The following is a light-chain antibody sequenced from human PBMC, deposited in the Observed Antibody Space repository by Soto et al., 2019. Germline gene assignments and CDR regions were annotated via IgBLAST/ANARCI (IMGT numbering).Light chain of an antibody. CDR2: DVN. Sequence: QSALTQPASVSGSPGQSITISCTGTSSDVGGYKYVSWYQQHPGKVPKLVIYDVNNRPSGVSNRFSGSKSGNTASLTISGLQAEDEADYYCCSYTATSSYVFGTGTKLTVL. CDR1: SSDVGGYKY. CDR3: CSYTATSSYV. J-gene: IGLJ1*01. V-gene: IGLV2-14*03.